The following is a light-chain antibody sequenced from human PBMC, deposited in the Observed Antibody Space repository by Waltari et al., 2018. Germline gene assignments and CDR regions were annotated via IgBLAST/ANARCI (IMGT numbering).Light chain of an antibody. CDR1: SSHIGGHP. CDR3: AAWDDSRNGPV. J-gene: IGLJ3*02. CDR2: NND. V-gene: IGLV1-44*01. Sequence: QSVLTQPPSASGTPGQRVTIACSGSSSHIGGHPLNLYHQPPGTAPKLLIYNNDRRPSGVPDRFSGSKSGTSASLAISGLQSEDGADYYCAAWDDSRNGPVFGGGTKLPVL.